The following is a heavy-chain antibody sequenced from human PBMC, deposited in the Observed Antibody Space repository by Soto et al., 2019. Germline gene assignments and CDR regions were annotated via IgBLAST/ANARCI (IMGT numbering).Heavy chain of an antibody. CDR1: GFTVSSNY. J-gene: IGHJ6*03. CDR3: ARGPAVSSGSRETDYYYYYYMDV. D-gene: IGHD3-10*01. Sequence: GGSLRLSCAASGFTVSSNYMSWVRQAPGKGLEWVSVIYSGGSTYYADSVKGRFTISRDNSKNTLYLQMNSLRAEDTAVYYCARGPAVSSGSRETDYYYYYYMDVWGKGTTVTVSS. V-gene: IGHV3-66*01. CDR2: IYSGGST.